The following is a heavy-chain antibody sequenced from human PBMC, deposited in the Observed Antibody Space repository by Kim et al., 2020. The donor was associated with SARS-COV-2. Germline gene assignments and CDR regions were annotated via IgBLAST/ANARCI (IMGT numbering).Heavy chain of an antibody. CDR3: AKDRLSAMIAGSP. V-gene: IGHV3-23*01. J-gene: IGHJ5*02. Sequence: SADSWKGRFTISRDNSKNTLYLQMNSLRAEDTAVYYCAKDRLSAMIAGSPWGQGTLVTVSS. D-gene: IGHD3-22*01.